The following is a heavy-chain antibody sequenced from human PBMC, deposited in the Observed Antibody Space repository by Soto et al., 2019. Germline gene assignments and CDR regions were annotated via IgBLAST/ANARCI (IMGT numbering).Heavy chain of an antibody. V-gene: IGHV3-13*05. D-gene: IGHD6-6*01. CDR1: GFTFSSYD. CDR2: IGTAGDP. J-gene: IGHJ6*02. CDR3: ARGKSIAARPTHYYGMDV. Sequence: EVQLVESGGGLVQPGGSLRLSCAASGFTFSSYDMHWVRQATGKGLEWVSAIGTAGDPYYPGSVKGRFTISRENAKNSLYLQMNSLRAGDTAVYYCARGKSIAARPTHYYGMDVWGQGTTVTVSS.